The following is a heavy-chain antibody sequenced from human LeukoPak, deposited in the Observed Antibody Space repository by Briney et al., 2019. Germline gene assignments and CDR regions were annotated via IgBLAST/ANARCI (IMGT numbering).Heavy chain of an antibody. CDR2: IYYSGST. Sequence: SETLSLTCTVSGGSISSSSYYWGWIRQPPGQGLEWIGSIYYSGSTYYNPSLKSRVTISVDTSKNQFSLKLNSVTAADTAVYYCARRDGSGSYYIDYWGQGTLVTVSS. CDR3: ARRDGSGSYYIDY. CDR1: GGSISSSSYY. D-gene: IGHD3-10*01. V-gene: IGHV4-39*01. J-gene: IGHJ4*02.